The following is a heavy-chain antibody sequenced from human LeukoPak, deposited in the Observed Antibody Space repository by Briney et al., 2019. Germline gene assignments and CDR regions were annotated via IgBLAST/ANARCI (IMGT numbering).Heavy chain of an antibody. CDR1: GYTFTGYY. CDR3: ARDWARTWIQHGENWFAP. CDR2: INPNSGGT. D-gene: IGHD5-18*01. J-gene: IGHJ5*02. Sequence: ASVKVSCKASGYTFTGYYMHWVRQAPGQGLEWMGRINPNSGGTNYAQKFQGRVTMTRDTSISTAYMELSRLRSDDTAVYYCARDWARTWIQHGENWFAPWGQGTLVTVSS. V-gene: IGHV1-2*06.